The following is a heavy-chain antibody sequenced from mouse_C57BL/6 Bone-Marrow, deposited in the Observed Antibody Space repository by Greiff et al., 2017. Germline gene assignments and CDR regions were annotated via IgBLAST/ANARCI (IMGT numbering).Heavy chain of an antibody. J-gene: IGHJ4*01. D-gene: IGHD1-1*01. Sequence: EVKLQQSGPELVKPGASVKISCKASGYSFTGYYMNWVKPSPEKSLEWIGEINPSTGGTTSNQKFKVKDTLTVEKSSSTAYMQLKSLTSENSAVYYCTRERTVVAYYYAMDYWGQGTTVTVSS. CDR1: GYSFTGYY. V-gene: IGHV1-42*01. CDR2: INPSTGGT. CDR3: TRERTVVAYYYAMDY.